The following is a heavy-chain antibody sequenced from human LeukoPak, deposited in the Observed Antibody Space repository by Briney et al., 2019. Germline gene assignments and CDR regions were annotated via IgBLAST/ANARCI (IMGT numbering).Heavy chain of an antibody. CDR1: GFTFSDYY. CDR2: ISSSGSTI. V-gene: IGHV3-11*01. Sequence: GGSLRPSCAASGFTFSDYYMSWIRQAPGKGLEWVSYISSSGSTIYYADSVKGRFTISRDNAKNSLYLQMNSLRAEDTAVYYCAGQLIRTYYDLWSGHPWGPNYYYYGMDVWGQGTTVTVSS. D-gene: IGHD3-3*01. J-gene: IGHJ6*02. CDR3: AGQLIRTYYDLWSGHPWGPNYYYYGMDV.